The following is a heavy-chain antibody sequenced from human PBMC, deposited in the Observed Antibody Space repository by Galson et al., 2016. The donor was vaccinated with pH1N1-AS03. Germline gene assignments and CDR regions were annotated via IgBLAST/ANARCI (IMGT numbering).Heavy chain of an antibody. CDR2: IHSIFGTP. CDR1: GGTFSNYA. D-gene: IGHD3-22*01. J-gene: IGHJ4*02. CDR3: ARDRHYDTSGRFYYESEH. V-gene: IGHV1-69*13. Sequence: SVKVSCKASGGTFSNYAISWMRQAPGQGLEWMGGIHSIFGTPSYAQKFRGRLTITADHSTSAAYMELTSLTSEDTAIYYCARDRHYDTSGRFYYESEHWGQGTLVIVSS.